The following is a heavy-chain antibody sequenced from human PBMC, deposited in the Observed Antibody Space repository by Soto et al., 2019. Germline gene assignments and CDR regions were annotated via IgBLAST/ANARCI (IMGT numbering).Heavy chain of an antibody. D-gene: IGHD3-16*02. CDR1: GDSISGFNW. V-gene: IGHV4-4*02. CDR2: IFHNGGP. J-gene: IGHJ6*02. Sequence: QVQLQESGPGLVRPSETLSLRCFVSGDSISGFNWWTWVRQSPGQGLEWIGEIFHNGGPKSNPSLTSRVTISVEKSKSQFSLNLTSVTAADTAIYYCARSRYGRFGLDVWGQGTTVAVSS. CDR3: ARSRYGRFGLDV.